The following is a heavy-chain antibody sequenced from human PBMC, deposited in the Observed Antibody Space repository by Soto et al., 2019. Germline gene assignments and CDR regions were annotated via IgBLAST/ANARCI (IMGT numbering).Heavy chain of an antibody. D-gene: IGHD3-16*02. V-gene: IGHV1-69*01. Sequence: QVQLVQSETEVNKPGSAVKVSCKASGGTFNTYAMNWVRQAPGQGLEWMGGIIPMFDTPRYAQKFQGRVTSTVDESTTTAYLELSTVRSDDTAVYYCTRSIGSGGVIGGLDYWGQGPLVAVSS. J-gene: IGHJ4*02. CDR1: GGTFNTYA. CDR2: IIPMFDTP. CDR3: TRSIGSGGVIGGLDY.